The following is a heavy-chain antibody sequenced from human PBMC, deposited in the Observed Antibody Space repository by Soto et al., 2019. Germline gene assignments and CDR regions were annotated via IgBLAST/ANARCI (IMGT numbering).Heavy chain of an antibody. J-gene: IGHJ4*02. Sequence: QVQLVQSGPEMKKPGSAVKVSCKASGGTFNTYAMNWVRQVPGQGLEWMGGIFPMFDVPRYAQKFQGRVTITLDESSSIAYMDLSSLRFDDTAVYYRARSVGSGGVIGGFDYWGQGTLVSV. CDR1: GGTFNTYA. CDR2: IFPMFDVP. CDR3: ARSVGSGGVIGGFDY. D-gene: IGHD3-16*02. V-gene: IGHV1-69*19.